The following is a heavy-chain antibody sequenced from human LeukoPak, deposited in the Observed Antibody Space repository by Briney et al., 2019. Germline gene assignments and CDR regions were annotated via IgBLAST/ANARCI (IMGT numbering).Heavy chain of an antibody. CDR2: IKQDGSEK. Sequence: GGSLRLSCAASGFTVSSYWMNWVRQAPGQGLEWVANIKQDGSEKYYVDSVKGRFTVSRDNSKNTLYLQMNSLRAEDTAVYYCAKDNPSSSWWYYWGQGTLVTVSS. CDR3: AKDNPSSSWWYY. J-gene: IGHJ4*02. CDR1: GFTVSSYW. D-gene: IGHD6-13*01. V-gene: IGHV3-7*03.